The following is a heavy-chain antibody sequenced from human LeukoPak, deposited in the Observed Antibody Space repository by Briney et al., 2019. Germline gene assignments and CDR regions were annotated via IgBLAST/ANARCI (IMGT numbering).Heavy chain of an antibody. CDR1: GFTFANYA. J-gene: IGHJ4*02. CDR3: ARDNYYDSSGLGY. V-gene: IGHV3-21*01. Sequence: PGGSLRLSCAGSGFTFANYAMSWVRQAPGKGLEWVSSISSSSSYIYYADSVKGRFTISRDNAKNSLYLQMNSLRAEDTAVYYCARDNYYDSSGLGYWGQGTLVTVSS. D-gene: IGHD3-22*01. CDR2: ISSSSSYI.